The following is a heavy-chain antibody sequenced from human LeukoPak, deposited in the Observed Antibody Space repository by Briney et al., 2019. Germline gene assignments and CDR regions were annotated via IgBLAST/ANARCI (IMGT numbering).Heavy chain of an antibody. CDR3: ARDWRGDGWFSPTFDY. D-gene: IGHD6-19*01. J-gene: IGHJ4*02. Sequence: ASVKVSCKTSGYSFSTFGISWVRQAPGQGLEWMGWISADNANTNYAQHFQDRVTMTTDTSTNSAYMELRSLISDDTAVYYCARDWRGDGWFSPTFDYWGQGTLVTVSS. V-gene: IGHV1-18*01. CDR2: ISADNANT. CDR1: GYSFSTFG.